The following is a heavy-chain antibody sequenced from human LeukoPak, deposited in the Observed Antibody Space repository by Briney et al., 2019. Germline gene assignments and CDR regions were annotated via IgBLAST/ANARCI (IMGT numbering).Heavy chain of an antibody. D-gene: IGHD3-3*01. V-gene: IGHV3-30*04. CDR3: ARDRAWNYFDY. Sequence: GGSLRLSCSASGFAFSAYSMNWVRQAPGKGLEWVAIISNDGSRKYYAHSVEGRFTISRDNSKNTLYLQMDSLRAEDTAVYYCARDRAWNYFDYWGQGTLVTVSS. CDR1: GFAFSAYS. J-gene: IGHJ4*02. CDR2: ISNDGSRK.